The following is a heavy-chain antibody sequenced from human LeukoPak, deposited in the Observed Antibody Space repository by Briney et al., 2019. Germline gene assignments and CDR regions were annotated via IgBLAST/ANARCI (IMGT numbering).Heavy chain of an antibody. Sequence: SETLSLTCTVSGGSISSYYWSWIRQPPGKGLEWIGYIYYSGSTNYNPSLKSRVTISVDTSKNQFSLKLSSVTAADTAVYYCARTTEGGYTYDYFYYYYTDVWGKGTTVTISS. CDR2: IYYSGST. D-gene: IGHD5-18*01. CDR3: ARTTEGGYTYDYFYYYYTDV. J-gene: IGHJ6*03. CDR1: GGSISSYY. V-gene: IGHV4-59*01.